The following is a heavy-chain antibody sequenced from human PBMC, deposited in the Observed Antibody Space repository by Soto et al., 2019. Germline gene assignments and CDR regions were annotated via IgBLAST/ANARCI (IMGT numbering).Heavy chain of an antibody. D-gene: IGHD3-10*01. J-gene: IGHJ4*02. CDR3: ASVRRPQLYYFDY. CDR1: GGSISSYSYY. V-gene: IGHV4-39*01. Sequence: SETLSLTCTVSGGSISSYSYYWAWIRQPPGKGLEWLGSIFYTGTTYSNPSLKSRLTISADTSENQFSLRLNSVTAADTAVYYCASVRRPQLYYFDYWGQGTLVTRLL. CDR2: IFYTGTT.